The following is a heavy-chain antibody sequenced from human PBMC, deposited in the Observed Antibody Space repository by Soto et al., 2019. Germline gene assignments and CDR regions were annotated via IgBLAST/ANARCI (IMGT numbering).Heavy chain of an antibody. J-gene: IGHJ4*02. CDR2: INPNGGST. D-gene: IGHD2-2*01. CDR3: ARDLVVVPRVYLFDY. Sequence: ASVKVSCKASGYTFTSYYMHWVRQAPGQGLEWMGIINPNGGSTSYAQKFQGRVTMTTDTSTSTAYMELRSLRSDDTAVYYCARDLVVVPRVYLFDYWGQGTLVTVSS. V-gene: IGHV1-46*01. CDR1: GYTFTSYY.